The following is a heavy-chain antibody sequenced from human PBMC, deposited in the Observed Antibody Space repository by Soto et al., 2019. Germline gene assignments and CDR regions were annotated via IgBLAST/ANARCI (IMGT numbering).Heavy chain of an antibody. CDR1: GGTFSSYT. D-gene: IGHD6-19*01. CDR3: AAVAGTSAFVGYFEY. Sequence: QGLLVQSGAEVKKPGSAVKVSCKASGGTFSSYTLTWLRQAPGQGPEGMGRIIPALDIEDYAQKFQGRVTITAETSTRTAYMGLRSLSSDDAAVYYCAAVAGTSAFVGYFEYWGQGTLVTVAS. CDR2: IIPALDIE. V-gene: IGHV1-69*02. J-gene: IGHJ4*02.